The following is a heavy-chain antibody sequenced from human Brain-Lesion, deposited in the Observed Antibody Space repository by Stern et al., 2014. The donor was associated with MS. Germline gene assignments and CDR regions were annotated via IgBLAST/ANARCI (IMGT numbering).Heavy chain of an antibody. CDR2: IYTPGST. CDR3: ARDKEDTNMAFRYFDN. J-gene: IGHJ4*02. V-gene: IGHV4-61*02. D-gene: IGHD5-18*01. CDR1: GGSVGSGSYD. Sequence: QLQLQESGPGLVKPSQTLSLTCTVSGGSVGSGSYDWSWIRQPAGKGLEWIGRIYTPGSTYYNPSLKSRVSISIDTSKNQFSLKLPSVTAADTAVYYCARDKEDTNMAFRYFDNWGQGTLVTVSS.